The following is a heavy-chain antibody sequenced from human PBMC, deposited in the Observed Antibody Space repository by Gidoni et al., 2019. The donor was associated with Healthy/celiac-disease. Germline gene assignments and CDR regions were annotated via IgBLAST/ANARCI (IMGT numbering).Heavy chain of an antibody. CDR3: TTTLMITFGGVIVKRFDY. CDR2: IKSKTDGGTT. V-gene: IGHV3-15*01. CDR1: GFTFSNAW. J-gene: IGHJ4*02. D-gene: IGHD3-16*02. Sequence: EVQLVESGGGLVKPGRSLRLSCAASGFTFSNAWMSWVRQAPGKGLEWVGRIKSKTDGGTTDYAAPVKGRFTISRDDSKNTLYLQMNSLKTEDTAVYYCTTTLMITFGGVIVKRFDYWGQGTLVTVSS.